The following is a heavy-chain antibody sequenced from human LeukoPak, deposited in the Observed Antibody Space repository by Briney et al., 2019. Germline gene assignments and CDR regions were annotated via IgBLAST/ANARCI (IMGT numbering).Heavy chain of an antibody. CDR1: GFTFSSYS. CDR3: ASANPDYYGSGSYSG. J-gene: IGHJ4*02. Sequence: GGSLRLSRAASGFTFSSYSMNWVRQAPGKGLGAVSSISSSSSYIYYADSVKGRFTIPRDNAKNSLYLQMNSLRGGDTAVYFCASANPDYYGSGSYSGWGQGTLVTVSS. V-gene: IGHV3-21*01. CDR2: ISSSSSYI. D-gene: IGHD3-10*01.